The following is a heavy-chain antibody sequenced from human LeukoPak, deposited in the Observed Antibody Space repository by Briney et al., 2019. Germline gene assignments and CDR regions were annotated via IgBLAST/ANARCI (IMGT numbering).Heavy chain of an antibody. Sequence: GGSLRLSCAASGFTFSSYDMHWVRQATGKGLEWVSAIGTAGDTYYPGSVKGRFTISRENAKNSLYLQMNSLRAGDTAVYYCAGSIEVAAPLDLWGRGTLVTVSS. CDR3: AGSIEVAAPLDL. V-gene: IGHV3-13*01. D-gene: IGHD6-19*01. CDR2: IGTAGDT. CDR1: GFTFSSYD. J-gene: IGHJ2*01.